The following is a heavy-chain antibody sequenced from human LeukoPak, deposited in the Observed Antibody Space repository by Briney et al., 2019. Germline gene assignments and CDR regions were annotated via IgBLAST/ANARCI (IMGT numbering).Heavy chain of an antibody. CDR3: ARKGMVGRTPFDP. Sequence: PSETLSLTCTVSGGSISSGGYYWSWIRQPPGKGLEWIGYIYHSGSTYYNPSLKSRVTISVVRSKNQFSLKLSSVTAADTAVYYCARKGMVGRTPFDPWGQGTLVTVSS. V-gene: IGHV4-30-2*01. CDR2: IYHSGST. J-gene: IGHJ5*02. D-gene: IGHD3-3*01. CDR1: GGSISSGGYY.